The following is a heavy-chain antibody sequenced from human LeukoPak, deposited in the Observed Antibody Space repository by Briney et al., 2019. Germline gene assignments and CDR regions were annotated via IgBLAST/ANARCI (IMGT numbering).Heavy chain of an antibody. CDR3: ARERGYSGYAPSSYFDY. Sequence: PSQTLSLTCTVSGGSISSGGYYWSWIRQHPGKGLEWIGYIYYSGSTYYNPSLKSRVTISVDTSKNQFSLKLSSVTAADTAVYYCARERGYSGYAPSSYFDYWGQGTLVTVSS. J-gene: IGHJ4*02. CDR1: GGSISSGGYY. V-gene: IGHV4-31*03. D-gene: IGHD5-12*01. CDR2: IYYSGST.